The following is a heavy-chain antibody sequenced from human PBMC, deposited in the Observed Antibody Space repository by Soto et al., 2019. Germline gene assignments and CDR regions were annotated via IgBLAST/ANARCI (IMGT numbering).Heavy chain of an antibody. CDR2: IYHSGMT. CDR1: GTSISSSHW. V-gene: IGHV4-4*02. J-gene: IGHJ5*02. CDR3: ATLPPRIVVTVSDIPT. D-gene: IGHD2-15*01. Sequence: QVQLRQSGPGLVKPSGTLSLTCAVSGTSISSSHWWTWVRQSPGKGLEWIGQIYHSGMTNYNPSLKSPVTVSVDKSNNHFSLKMTSVTAADTAVYYCATLPPRIVVTVSDIPTWGQGTLVAVSS.